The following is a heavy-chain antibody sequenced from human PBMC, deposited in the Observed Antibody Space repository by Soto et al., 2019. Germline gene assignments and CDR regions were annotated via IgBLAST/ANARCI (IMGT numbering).Heavy chain of an antibody. CDR1: GGSISSGGYY. Sequence: SETLSLTCTVSGGSISSGGYYWRWIRQHPGKGLEWIGYIYYSGSTYYNPSLKSRVTISVDTSKNQFSLKLRSVTAADTAVYYCATTPGAGEWTNNGFDPWGQGTLVTVSS. CDR2: IYYSGST. J-gene: IGHJ5*02. CDR3: ATTPGAGEWTNNGFDP. V-gene: IGHV4-31*03. D-gene: IGHD3-3*01.